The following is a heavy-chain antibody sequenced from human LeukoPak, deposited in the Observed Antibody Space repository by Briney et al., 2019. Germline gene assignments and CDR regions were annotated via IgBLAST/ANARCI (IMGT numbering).Heavy chain of an antibody. CDR2: ISGSGGST. CDR3: ARDRGSYYPFDY. CDR1: GFTFSSYA. D-gene: IGHD3-10*01. J-gene: IGHJ4*02. Sequence: GGSLRLSCAASGFTFSSYAMSWVRQAPGKGLEWVSAISGSGGSTYYADSVKGRFTISRDNAKNSLYLQMNSLRAEDTAVYYCARDRGSYYPFDYWGQGTLVTVSS. V-gene: IGHV3-23*01.